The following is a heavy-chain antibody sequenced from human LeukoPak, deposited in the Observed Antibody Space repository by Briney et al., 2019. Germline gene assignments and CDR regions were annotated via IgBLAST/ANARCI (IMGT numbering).Heavy chain of an antibody. Sequence: GESLKISCKGSGNSFTSYWIGWVRQMPGKGLEWMGIIYPGDSDTRYSPSFQGQVTISADKSISTAYLQWSSLKASDTAMYYCARPYDSSGYYASGIDYWGQGTLVTVSS. CDR2: IYPGDSDT. CDR3: ARPYDSSGYYASGIDY. V-gene: IGHV5-51*01. CDR1: GNSFTSYW. J-gene: IGHJ4*02. D-gene: IGHD3-22*01.